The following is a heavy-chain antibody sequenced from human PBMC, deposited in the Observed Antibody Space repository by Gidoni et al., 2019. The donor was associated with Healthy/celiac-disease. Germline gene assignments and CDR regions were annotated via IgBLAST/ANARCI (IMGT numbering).Heavy chain of an antibody. D-gene: IGHD2-2*01. Sequence: QVQLQESGPGLVKPSQTLSLTCTVSGGSISSGSYYWSWIRQPAGKGLEWIGRIYTSGSTNYNPSLKSRVTISVDTSKNQFSLKLSSVTAADTAVYYCARAGYCSSTSCYPLQFDYWGQGTLVTVSS. CDR2: IYTSGST. CDR3: ARAGYCSSTSCYPLQFDY. CDR1: GGSISSGSYY. V-gene: IGHV4-61*02. J-gene: IGHJ4*02.